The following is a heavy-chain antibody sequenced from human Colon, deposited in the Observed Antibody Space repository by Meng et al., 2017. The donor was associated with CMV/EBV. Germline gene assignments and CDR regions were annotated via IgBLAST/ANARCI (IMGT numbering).Heavy chain of an antibody. V-gene: IGHV3-11*04. Sequence: GESLKISCVTSGITFSDYYMTWIRQAPGKGLECISYISSSGKTIYYADSVKGRFTISRDNAKNSLYLKMNSLRVEDTAVYYCAREKFYLAYWGQGTLVTVS. D-gene: IGHD3-10*01. CDR1: GITFSDYY. CDR3: AREKFYLAY. J-gene: IGHJ4*02. CDR2: ISSSGKTI.